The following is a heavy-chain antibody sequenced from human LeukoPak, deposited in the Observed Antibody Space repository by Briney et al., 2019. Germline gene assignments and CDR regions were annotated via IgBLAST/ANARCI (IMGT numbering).Heavy chain of an antibody. CDR2: INHSGST. Sequence: SETLSLTCAVYGGSFSGYYWSWLRQPPGKGLEWIGEINHSGSTNYNPSLKSRVTISVDTSKNQFSLKLSSVTAADTAVYYCARRNWYSKRPPDYWGQGTLVTVSS. CDR1: GGSFSGYY. CDR3: ARRNWYSKRPPDY. V-gene: IGHV4-34*01. D-gene: IGHD6-13*01. J-gene: IGHJ4*02.